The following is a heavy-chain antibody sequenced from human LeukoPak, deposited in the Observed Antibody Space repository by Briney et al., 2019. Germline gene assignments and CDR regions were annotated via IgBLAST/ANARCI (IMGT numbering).Heavy chain of an antibody. D-gene: IGHD6-19*01. Sequence: GGSLRLSCAASGFTFSSYAMTWVRQAPGKGLEWVSLISASGGSTLYADSVKGRFTVSRDNSKSTLFLQMNSLGAEDTAVYYCAKKNIEVTGSSCFDPWGQGTLVIVSS. J-gene: IGHJ5*02. CDR2: ISASGGST. V-gene: IGHV3-23*01. CDR3: AKKNIEVTGSSCFDP. CDR1: GFTFSSYA.